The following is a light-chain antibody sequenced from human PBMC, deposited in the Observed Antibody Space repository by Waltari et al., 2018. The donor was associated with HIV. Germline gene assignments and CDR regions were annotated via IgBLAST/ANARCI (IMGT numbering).Light chain of an antibody. CDR3: AAWDGSLNGVL. CDR1: SSNIGTYT. V-gene: IGLV1-44*01. CDR2: SNN. Sequence: QSVLTQPPSASGTPGPRVPIPCSGTSSNIGTYTLNRYRQPPGTAPQLLIYSNNQRPSGVPDRFSGSKSGTSASLAISGLQSEDEADYYCAAWDGSLNGVLFGGGTKLTVL. J-gene: IGLJ2*01.